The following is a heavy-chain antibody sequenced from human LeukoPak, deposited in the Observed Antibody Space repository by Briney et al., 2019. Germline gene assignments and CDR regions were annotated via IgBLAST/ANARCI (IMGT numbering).Heavy chain of an antibody. V-gene: IGHV3-21*01. Sequence: GGSLRLSCAASGFTFSSYSMNWVHQAPGKGLEWVSSISSSSYIYYADSVKGRFTISRDNAKNSLYLQMNSLRAEDTAVYYCARDVTSSSSGLDYWGQGTLVTVSS. CDR2: ISSSSYI. CDR1: GFTFSSYS. J-gene: IGHJ4*02. D-gene: IGHD2-15*01. CDR3: ARDVTSSSSGLDY.